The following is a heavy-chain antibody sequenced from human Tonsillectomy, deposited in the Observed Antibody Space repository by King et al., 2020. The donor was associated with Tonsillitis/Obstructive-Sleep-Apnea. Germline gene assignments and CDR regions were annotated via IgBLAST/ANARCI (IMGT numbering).Heavy chain of an antibody. J-gene: IGHJ5*02. CDR1: GITFDDYS. CDR2: ISWNSGRI. D-gene: IGHD3-3*01. Sequence: QLVQSGGGLVQPGRSLRLSCAASGITFDDYSMHWVRQAPGKGLEWVSSISWNSGRIGYADSVKGRFTISRDNAKNSLYLQMNSLRSEDTALYYCAKGQDPITIFEAWFDPWGQGTLVTVSS. V-gene: IGHV3-9*01. CDR3: AKGQDPITIFEAWFDP.